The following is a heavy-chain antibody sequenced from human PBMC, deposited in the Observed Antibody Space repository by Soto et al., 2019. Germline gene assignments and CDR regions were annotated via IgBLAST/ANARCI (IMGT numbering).Heavy chain of an antibody. V-gene: IGHV1-69*02. Sequence: QVQLVQSGAEVKKPGSSVQVSCKASGDTFSSYTISWVRQAPGQVLEWMGRSSPILGIATYAQKFQGRVTITADTSTSTAYMKLSSLRSEDTAVYYCAREAAMPSWGQGTLVTVSS. J-gene: IGHJ4*02. CDR3: AREAAMPS. CDR1: GDTFSSYT. CDR2: SSPILGIA. D-gene: IGHD2-2*01.